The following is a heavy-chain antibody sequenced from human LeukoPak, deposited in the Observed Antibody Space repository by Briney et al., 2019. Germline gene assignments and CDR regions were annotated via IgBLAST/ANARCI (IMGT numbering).Heavy chain of an antibody. D-gene: IGHD3-16*01. V-gene: IGHV3-7*01. CDR3: ATYTHWVAGDV. CDR2: MNQDESAK. Sequence: PGGSLRLSCAASGFTLSDSWMRWVRQAPGKGLEGVANMNQDESAKGYVDSVKGRFTISRDNARNSLYLQMSSLRPEDTAVYYCATYTHWVAGDVWGQGTTVTISS. CDR1: GFTLSDSW. J-gene: IGHJ6*02.